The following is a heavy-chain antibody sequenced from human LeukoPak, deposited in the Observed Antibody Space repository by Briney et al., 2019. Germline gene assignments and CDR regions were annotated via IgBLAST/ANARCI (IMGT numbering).Heavy chain of an antibody. V-gene: IGHV4-39*07. CDR3: ARVVFLRFGESYYYYYGMDV. CDR1: GASISSSSYY. D-gene: IGHD3-16*01. Sequence: PSETLSLTCTVSGASISSSSYYWSWIRQPPGKGLEWIGEINHSGSTNYNPSLKSRVTISVDTSKNQFSLKLSSVTAADTAVYYCARVVFLRFGESYYYYYGMDVWGQGTTVTVSS. CDR2: INHSGST. J-gene: IGHJ6*02.